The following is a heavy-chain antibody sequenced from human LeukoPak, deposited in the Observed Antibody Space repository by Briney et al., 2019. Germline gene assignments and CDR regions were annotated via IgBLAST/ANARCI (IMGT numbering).Heavy chain of an antibody. V-gene: IGHV3-23*01. CDR1: GFTFSHHG. Sequence: GGSLGLSCAASGFTFSHHGMTWVRQAPGKGLEWVSAISGSGGSTYYAGSVKGRFTISRDNSRNTLYLQMNSLRADDTAVYYCAKSHHVTAIDYWGQGTLVTVSP. D-gene: IGHD2-21*02. J-gene: IGHJ4*02. CDR2: ISGSGGST. CDR3: AKSHHVTAIDY.